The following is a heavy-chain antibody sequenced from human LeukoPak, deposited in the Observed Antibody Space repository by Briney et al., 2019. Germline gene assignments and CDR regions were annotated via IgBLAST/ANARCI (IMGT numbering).Heavy chain of an antibody. D-gene: IGHD3-10*01. CDR2: MNPNSGNT. V-gene: IGHV1-8*01. J-gene: IGHJ5*02. CDR3: ARASYYYDSGSGWFDP. CDR1: GYTFTSYG. Sequence: GASVKVSCKASGYTFTSYGINWVRQATGQGLEWMGWMNPNSGNTGYAQKFQGRVTMTRNTSISTAYMELSSLRSEDTAVYYCARASYYYDSGSGWFDPWGQGTLVTVS.